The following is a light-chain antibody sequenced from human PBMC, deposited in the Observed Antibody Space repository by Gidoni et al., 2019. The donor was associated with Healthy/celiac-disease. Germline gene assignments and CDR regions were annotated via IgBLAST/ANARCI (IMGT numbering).Light chain of an antibody. V-gene: IGKV3-15*01. J-gene: IGKJ1*01. CDR2: GAS. Sequence: EIVMTQSPATLSVSPGERATLSCRASQSVSSNLAWYQQKPGQAPRLLIDGASTRATGIPARFSGSGSGTEFTLTISSLQSEDFAVYYGQQYNNWPTFGQGTKVEIK. CDR3: QQYNNWPT. CDR1: QSVSSN.